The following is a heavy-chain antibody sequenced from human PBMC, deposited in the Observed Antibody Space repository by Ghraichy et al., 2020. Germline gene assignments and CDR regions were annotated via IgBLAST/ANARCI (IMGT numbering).Heavy chain of an antibody. V-gene: IGHV3-30-3*01. CDR2: ISDDAGEK. D-gene: IGHD2-21*02. Sequence: GGSLRLSCAGSGFTFRNYAIHWVRQAPGKGLEWVSQISDDAGEKAYADFVKGRFTISRDNSKSTVYLQMNSLRPDDTAVYYCTRDPVVAAIPGWFDPWGQGTLVTVSS. CDR3: TRDPVVAAIPGWFDP. J-gene: IGHJ5*02. CDR1: GFTFRNYA.